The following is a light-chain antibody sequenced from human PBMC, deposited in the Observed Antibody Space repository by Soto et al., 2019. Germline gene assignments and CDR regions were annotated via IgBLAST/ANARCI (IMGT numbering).Light chain of an antibody. CDR2: DVS. CDR3: SSYTSSSTPWV. Sequence: QSALTQPASVSGSPGQSIAISCTGTSSDVGGYNYVSWYQQHPGKAPKLMIYDVSNRPSGVSNRFSGSKSGNTASLTISGLQPEDEADYYCSSYTSSSTPWVFGGGTQLTVL. V-gene: IGLV2-14*01. CDR1: SSDVGGYNY. J-gene: IGLJ3*02.